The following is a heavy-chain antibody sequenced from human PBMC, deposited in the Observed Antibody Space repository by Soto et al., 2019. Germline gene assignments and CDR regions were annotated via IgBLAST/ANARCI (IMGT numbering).Heavy chain of an antibody. CDR2: IYHSGST. D-gene: IGHD3-10*01. Sequence: QLQLQESGSGLVKPSQTLSLTCAVSGGSISSGGYSWSWIRQPPGKGLEWIGYIYHSGSTYYNPSLKSRVTIAVDRSKNQFSLKLSSVTAADTAVYSCASKSYYGGMDVWGQGTTVTVSS. CDR3: ASKSYYGGMDV. V-gene: IGHV4-30-2*01. J-gene: IGHJ6*02. CDR1: GGSISSGGYS.